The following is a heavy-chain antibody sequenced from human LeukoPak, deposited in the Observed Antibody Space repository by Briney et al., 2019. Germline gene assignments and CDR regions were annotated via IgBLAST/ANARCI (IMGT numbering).Heavy chain of an antibody. V-gene: IGHV3-74*01. J-gene: IGHJ4*02. CDR3: ARVGGSWIYYFNY. D-gene: IGHD6-13*01. CDR1: GFTFSNYW. CDR2: INSDGSST. Sequence: PGGSLRLSCAASGFTFSNYWMHWVRQAPGKGLVWVSRINSDGSSTSYADSVKGRFTISRDNAKNTLYLQMNSLRAEDTAVYYCARVGGSWIYYFNYWSQGTLVTVSS.